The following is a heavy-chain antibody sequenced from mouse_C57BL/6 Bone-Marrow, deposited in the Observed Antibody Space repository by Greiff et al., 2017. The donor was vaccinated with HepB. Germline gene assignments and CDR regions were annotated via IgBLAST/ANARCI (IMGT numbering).Heavy chain of an antibody. J-gene: IGHJ4*01. CDR3: TKDSNYSYYYAMDY. Sequence: VQLKESGAELVRPGASVKLSCTASGFNIKDDYMHWVKQRPEQGLEWIGWIDTENGDTEYASKFQGKATITADTSSNTAYLQLSSLTSEDTAVYYCTKDSNYSYYYAMDYWGQGTSVTVSS. V-gene: IGHV14-4*01. CDR2: IDTENGDT. D-gene: IGHD2-5*01. CDR1: GFNIKDDY.